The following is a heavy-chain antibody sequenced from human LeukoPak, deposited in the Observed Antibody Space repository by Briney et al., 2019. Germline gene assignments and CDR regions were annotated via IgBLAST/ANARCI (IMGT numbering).Heavy chain of an antibody. Sequence: SQTLSLTCAISGDSVSTNSAAWNWNRQSPSGGLVWLGRTYYRSKWYNDYVESVKSRITINPDTSKNQFSLQLKSVTPEDTAVYYCAREYSGATSYFDYWGQETLVTVSS. J-gene: IGHJ4*02. D-gene: IGHD2-15*01. V-gene: IGHV6-1*01. CDR1: GDSVSTNSAA. CDR3: AREYSGATSYFDY. CDR2: TYYRSKWYN.